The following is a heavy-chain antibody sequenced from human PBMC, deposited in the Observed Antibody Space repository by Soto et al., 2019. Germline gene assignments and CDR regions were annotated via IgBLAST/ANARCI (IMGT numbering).Heavy chain of an antibody. Sequence: PGGSLRLSCAASGFTFSYYWMHWVRQGPGKGLVWVSRIHSDGSSTTYADSVKGRFTISRDNAKNTLSLQMNSLTAEDTAVYFCARGNLGAFDIWGKGTMVTVSS. CDR1: GFTFSYYW. J-gene: IGHJ3*02. V-gene: IGHV3-74*01. D-gene: IGHD1-1*01. CDR2: IHSDGSST. CDR3: ARGNLGAFDI.